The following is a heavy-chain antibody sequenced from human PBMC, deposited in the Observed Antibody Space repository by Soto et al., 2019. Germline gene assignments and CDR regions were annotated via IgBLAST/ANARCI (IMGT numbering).Heavy chain of an antibody. Sequence: QVQLVESGGGVVQPGRSLRLSCAASGFTFSSYGMHWVRQAPGKGLEWVAGIWYDGSNKYYADSVKGRFTISRDNSKNTLYLQMNSLRAEDTAVYYCARDRVLSSGWYYYYDGMDVWGQGTTVTVSS. D-gene: IGHD6-19*01. CDR1: GFTFSSYG. J-gene: IGHJ6*02. V-gene: IGHV3-33*01. CDR3: ARDRVLSSGWYYYYDGMDV. CDR2: IWYDGSNK.